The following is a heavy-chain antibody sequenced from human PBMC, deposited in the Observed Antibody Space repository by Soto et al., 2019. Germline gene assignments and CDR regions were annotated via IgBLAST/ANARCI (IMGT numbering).Heavy chain of an antibody. D-gene: IGHD6-6*01. CDR2: IHYSGST. Sequence: PSETLSLTCTVSGGSISGYYWGWIRQPPGKGLEWIGYIHYSGSTNYNPSLRSRVTISVDTPKNFFSLKVNSMTAADTAIYFCARVGVAARQGRWFDPWGQGTLLTVSS. V-gene: IGHV4-59*01. CDR3: ARVGVAARQGRWFDP. J-gene: IGHJ5*02. CDR1: GGSISGYY.